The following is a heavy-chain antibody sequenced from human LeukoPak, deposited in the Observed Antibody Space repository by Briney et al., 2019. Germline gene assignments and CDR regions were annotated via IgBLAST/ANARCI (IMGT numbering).Heavy chain of an antibody. Sequence: SQTLSLTCAISGDSVSSNSAAWNWIRQSPSRGLEWLGRTYYRSKWYNDYAVSVKSRITINPDTSKNQFSLQLNSVTPEDTAVYYGARDRFGIAGAGTGVYYYYGMDVWGKGTTVTVSS. CDR1: GDSVSSNSAA. CDR2: TYYRSKWYN. CDR3: ARDRFGIAGAGTGVYYYYGMDV. J-gene: IGHJ6*04. V-gene: IGHV6-1*01. D-gene: IGHD6-19*01.